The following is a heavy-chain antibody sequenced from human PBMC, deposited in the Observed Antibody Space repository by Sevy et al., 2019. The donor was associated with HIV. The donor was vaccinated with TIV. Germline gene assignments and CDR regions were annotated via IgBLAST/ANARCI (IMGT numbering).Heavy chain of an antibody. V-gene: IGHV1-8*01. J-gene: IGHJ4*02. CDR3: ACGKGRPVFWCGYQTFYFDY. CDR1: GYTFTSYD. CDR2: MNPNRGNT. D-gene: IGHD3-3*01. Sequence: ASVKVSCKASGYTFTSYDINWVRQATGQGLEWMGWMNPNRGNTGYAQKFQGRVTMTKNTSKSTAYMELSSLRSEDTAVYYWACGKGRPVFWCGYQTFYFDYWGQGTLVTVSS.